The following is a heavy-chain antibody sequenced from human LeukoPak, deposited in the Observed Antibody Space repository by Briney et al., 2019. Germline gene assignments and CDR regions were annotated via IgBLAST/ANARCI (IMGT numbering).Heavy chain of an antibody. CDR3: ARRVGYCSGGSCLLYYFDY. V-gene: IGHV4-30-2*01. D-gene: IGHD2-15*01. CDR1: GGSISSGGYS. CDR2: IYHSGST. Sequence: SQTLSLTCAVSGGSISSGGYSWSWIRQPPGKGLGWIGYIYHSGSTYYNPSLKSRVTILVDRSKNQFSLKLSSVTAADTAVYYCARRVGYCSGGSCLLYYFDYWGQGTLVTVSS. J-gene: IGHJ4*02.